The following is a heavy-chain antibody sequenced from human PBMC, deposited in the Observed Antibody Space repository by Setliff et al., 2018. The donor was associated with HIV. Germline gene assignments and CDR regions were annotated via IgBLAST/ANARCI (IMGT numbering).Heavy chain of an antibody. V-gene: IGHV3-7*03. CDR2: IKQDGSEK. D-gene: IGHD3-10*01. CDR1: GSTFSNYW. J-gene: IGHJ6*03. Sequence: GGSLRLSCAASGSTFSNYWMSWVRQAPGKGPEWVANIKQDGSEKYYVESVKGRFTISRDNAKNSLYLQMNSLRVEDTAVYYCVRTGLGLREVLSPGVWGTGTTVTV. CDR3: VRTGLGLREVLSPGV.